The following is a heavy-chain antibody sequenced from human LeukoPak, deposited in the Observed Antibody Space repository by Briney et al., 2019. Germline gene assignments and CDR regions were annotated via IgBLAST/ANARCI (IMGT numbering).Heavy chain of an antibody. CDR3: ATIQLWFGEFYFDY. J-gene: IGHJ4*02. CDR1: GYTLTELS. D-gene: IGHD3-10*01. CDR2: FDPEDGET. V-gene: IGHV1-24*01. Sequence: ASVKVSCKVSGYTLTELSMHWVRQAPGKGLEWMGGFDPEDGETIYAQKFQGRVTMTEDTSTDTAYMELSSLRSEDTAVYYCATIQLWFGEFYFDYWGQGTLVTVSS.